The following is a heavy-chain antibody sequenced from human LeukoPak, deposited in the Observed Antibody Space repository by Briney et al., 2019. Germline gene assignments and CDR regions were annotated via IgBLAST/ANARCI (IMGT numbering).Heavy chain of an antibody. Sequence: GCSLRLSCAPSGFSFSTYCMHWVRQAPPKGLEGVAVIWYDGSNKYYADSVKGRFTISSDNCKNTLYLQMNSVRAEDTAVYYCARDSLPHGSGSSRGFDYWGQGTLVTVSS. CDR3: ARDSLPHGSGSSRGFDY. CDR2: IWYDGSNK. CDR1: GFSFSTYC. D-gene: IGHD3-10*01. J-gene: IGHJ4*02. V-gene: IGHV3-33*01.